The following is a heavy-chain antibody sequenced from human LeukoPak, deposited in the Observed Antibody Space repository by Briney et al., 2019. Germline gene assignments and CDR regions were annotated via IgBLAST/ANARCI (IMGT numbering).Heavy chain of an antibody. CDR3: ARTHIAAAGNWFDP. D-gene: IGHD6-13*01. V-gene: IGHV1-69*01. J-gene: IGHJ5*02. CDR2: IIPIFGTA. CDR1: GGTFSRYA. Sequence: SVKVSCKASGGTFSRYAISWVRQAPGQGLEWMGGIIPIFGTASFAQKFQGRVTITADESTGTAYMELSSLRSEDTAVYYCARTHIAAAGNWFDPWGQGTLVTVSS.